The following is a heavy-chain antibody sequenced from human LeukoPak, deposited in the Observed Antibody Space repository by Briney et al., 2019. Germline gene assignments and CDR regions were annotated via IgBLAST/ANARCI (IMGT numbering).Heavy chain of an antibody. D-gene: IGHD3-22*01. V-gene: IGHV3-23*01. CDR1: GFTFTSYA. CDR3: AKPVEYYDSSGYYFPYFDY. J-gene: IGHJ4*02. CDR2: ISGSGGST. Sequence: PSGGSLRPSCAASGFTFTSYAMSWVRQAPGKGLEWVSAISGSGGSTYYADSVKGRFTISRDNSKNTLYLQMNSLRAEDTAVYYCAKPVEYYDSSGYYFPYFDYWGQGTLVTVSS.